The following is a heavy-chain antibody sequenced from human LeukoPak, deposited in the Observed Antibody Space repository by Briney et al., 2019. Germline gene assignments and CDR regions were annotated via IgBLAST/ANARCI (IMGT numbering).Heavy chain of an antibody. CDR2: IIPNFGTA. V-gene: IGHV1-69*13. CDR1: GGTFSSYA. J-gene: IGHJ4*02. Sequence: ASVTVSCKASGGTFSSYAISWVRQAPGQGLEWMGGIIPNFGTANYAQKFQGRVTITADESTSTAYMELSSLRSEDTAVYYCARGTVRYGDYVAIPQVDYWGQGTLVTVSS. D-gene: IGHD4-17*01. CDR3: ARGTVRYGDYVAIPQVDY.